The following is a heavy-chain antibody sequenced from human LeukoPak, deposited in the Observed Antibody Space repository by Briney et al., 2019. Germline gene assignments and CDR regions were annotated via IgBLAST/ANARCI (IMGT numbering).Heavy chain of an antibody. Sequence: TSETLSLTCTVSGGSISSSIYYWGWIRQPPGKGLEWIGNIYYSGSTYYNPSLKSRVAISVDTSKNQFSLKLSSVTAADTAVYYCARDGYNPIDYWGQGTLVTVSS. CDR3: ARDGYNPIDY. V-gene: IGHV4-39*07. CDR1: GGSISSSIYY. J-gene: IGHJ4*02. D-gene: IGHD5-24*01. CDR2: IYYSGST.